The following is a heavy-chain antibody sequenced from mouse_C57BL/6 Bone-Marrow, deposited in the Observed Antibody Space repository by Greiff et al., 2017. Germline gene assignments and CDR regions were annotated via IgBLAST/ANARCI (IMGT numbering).Heavy chain of an antibody. V-gene: IGHV5-16*01. D-gene: IGHD1-1*01. Sequence: EVKLMESEGGLVQPGSSMKLSCTASGFTFSDYYMAWVRQVPEKGLEWVANINYDGSSTYYLDSLKSRFIISRDNAKNILYLQMSSLKSEDTATYYCARGRYGSNYFDYWGQGTTLTVSS. J-gene: IGHJ2*01. CDR3: ARGRYGSNYFDY. CDR2: INYDGSST. CDR1: GFTFSDYY.